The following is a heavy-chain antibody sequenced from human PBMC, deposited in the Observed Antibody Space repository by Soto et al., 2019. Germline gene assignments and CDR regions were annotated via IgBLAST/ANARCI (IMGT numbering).Heavy chain of an antibody. Sequence: GGSLRLSCASSGFTFSSYGRHWVRQAPGKGLEWVAVISYDGSNKYYADSVKGRFTISRDNSKKTLYLQMNSLRAEDTDVYYCAKDHGPRSGHYGMDVWGQGTTVTVSS. CDR3: AKDHGPRSGHYGMDV. CDR2: ISYDGSNK. J-gene: IGHJ6*02. D-gene: IGHD2-8*01. V-gene: IGHV3-30*18. CDR1: GFTFSSYG.